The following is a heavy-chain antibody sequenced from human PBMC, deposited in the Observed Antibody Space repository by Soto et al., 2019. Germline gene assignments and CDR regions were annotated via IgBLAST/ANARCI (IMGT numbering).Heavy chain of an antibody. J-gene: IGHJ4*02. CDR1: GFTFSSYG. Sequence: QVQLVESGGGVVQPGRSLRLSCAASGFTFSSYGMHWVRQAPGKGLEWVALILYGGSNEYYADSVKGRFTISRDSXKNTLYLQMNSLRAEETAVYYCAKDDSSGYYYVDYWGQGTLVTVSS. V-gene: IGHV3-30*18. D-gene: IGHD3-22*01. CDR3: AKDDSSGYYYVDY. CDR2: ILYGGSNE.